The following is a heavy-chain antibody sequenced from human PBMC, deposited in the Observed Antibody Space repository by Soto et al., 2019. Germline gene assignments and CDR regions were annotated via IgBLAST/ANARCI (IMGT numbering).Heavy chain of an antibody. CDR3: ARKSYSYGYLLGYYYYGMDV. D-gene: IGHD5-18*01. Sequence: ASVEVSCKXSGYTFTSYDINWVRQATGQGLEWMGWMNPNSGNTGYAQKFQGRVTMTRNTSISTAHMELSSLRSEDTAVYYCARKSYSYGYLLGYYYYGMDVWGQGTTVTVSS. V-gene: IGHV1-8*01. CDR1: GYTFTSYD. CDR2: MNPNSGNT. J-gene: IGHJ6*02.